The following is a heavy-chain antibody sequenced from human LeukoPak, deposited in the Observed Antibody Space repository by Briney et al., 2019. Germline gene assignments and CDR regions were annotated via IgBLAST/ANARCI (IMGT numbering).Heavy chain of an antibody. V-gene: IGHV4-59*01. J-gene: IGHJ6*02. CDR2: IYYSGST. CDR3: AREPRYCSSTSCYYYGMDV. D-gene: IGHD2-2*01. CDR1: GGSIGSYY. Sequence: SETLSLTCTVSGGSIGSYYWSWIRQPPGKGLEWIGYIYYSGSTNYNPSLKSRVTISVDTSKNQFSLKLSSVTAADTAVYYCAREPRYCSSTSCYYYGMDVWGQGTTVTVSS.